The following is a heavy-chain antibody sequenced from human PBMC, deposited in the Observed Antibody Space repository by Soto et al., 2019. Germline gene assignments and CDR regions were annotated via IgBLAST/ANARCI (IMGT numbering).Heavy chain of an antibody. Sequence: GGSLRLSCAASGFTISSYSMNWVRQAPGKGLEWVSSISSSSSYIYYADSVKGRFTISRDNAKNSLYLQMNSLRAEDTAAYYWAREQQLVKNGMDVWGQGTTVTVSS. CDR3: AREQQLVKNGMDV. CDR2: ISSSSSYI. V-gene: IGHV3-21*01. J-gene: IGHJ6*02. D-gene: IGHD6-13*01. CDR1: GFTISSYS.